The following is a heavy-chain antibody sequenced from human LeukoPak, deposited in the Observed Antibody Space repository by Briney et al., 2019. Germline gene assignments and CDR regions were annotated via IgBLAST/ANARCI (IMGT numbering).Heavy chain of an antibody. V-gene: IGHV3-30*02. J-gene: IGHJ4*02. CDR1: GFTFSRYG. CDR2: IRYDGSNK. Sequence: GGCLRLSCAASGFTFSRYGMHWVRPAPGKGVGWVGFIRYDGSNKYYADSVKGRFTVSRDNSKNTLYLQMNSLRAEDTAVYYCAKDRRGVRGYSYGYIDYWGQGTLVTVSS. CDR3: AKDRRGVRGYSYGYIDY. D-gene: IGHD5-18*01.